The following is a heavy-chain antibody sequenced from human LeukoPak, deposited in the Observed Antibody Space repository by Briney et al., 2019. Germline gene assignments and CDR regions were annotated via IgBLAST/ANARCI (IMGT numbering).Heavy chain of an antibody. Sequence: SETLSLTCAVYGGSFSGYYWSWIRQPPGKGLEWIGEINHSGSTNYNPSLKSRVTISVDTSKNQFSLKLSSVTAADTAVYYCARDLIQLWLVGAFDIWGQGTMVTVSS. CDR2: INHSGST. V-gene: IGHV4-34*01. J-gene: IGHJ3*02. CDR3: ARDLIQLWLVGAFDI. D-gene: IGHD5-18*01. CDR1: GGSFSGYY.